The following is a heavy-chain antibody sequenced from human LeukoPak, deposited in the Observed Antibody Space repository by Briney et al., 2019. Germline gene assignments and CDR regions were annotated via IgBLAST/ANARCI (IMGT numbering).Heavy chain of an antibody. CDR3: ARETYYGSGSYSDFALDY. V-gene: IGHV3-21*06. Sequence: GGTLRLSCAASGFTFSSYSMNWFRQAPGERLLWGSSISSSSSYIYYADSVKGRFTISRDKSKNSVYLQVISMTAADTAVYYCARETYYGSGSYSDFALDYWGQGTLVTVSS. CDR1: GFTFSSYS. CDR2: ISSSSSYI. J-gene: IGHJ4*02. D-gene: IGHD3-10*01.